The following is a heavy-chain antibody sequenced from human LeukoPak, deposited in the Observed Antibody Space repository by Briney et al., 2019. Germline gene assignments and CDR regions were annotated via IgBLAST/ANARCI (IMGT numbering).Heavy chain of an antibody. CDR1: GYTFTSYG. Sequence: ASVKVSCKASGYTFTSYGISWVRQAPGQGLEWMGWISAYNGNTNYAQKLQGRVTMTTDTSTSTAYMELRSLRSDDTAVYYCARVGGIVVVPAASSNYYYMDVWGKGTTVTVSS. J-gene: IGHJ6*03. V-gene: IGHV1-18*01. CDR3: ARVGGIVVVPAASSNYYYMDV. D-gene: IGHD2-2*01. CDR2: ISAYNGNT.